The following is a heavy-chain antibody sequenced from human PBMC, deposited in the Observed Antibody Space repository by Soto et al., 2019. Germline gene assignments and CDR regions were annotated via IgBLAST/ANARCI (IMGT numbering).Heavy chain of an antibody. CDR1: GGSISSYY. J-gene: IGHJ4*02. D-gene: IGHD2-15*01. Sequence: SETLSLTCTVSGGSISSYYWSWIRQPPGKGLEWIGYIYYSGSTNYNPSLKSRVTISVDTSKNQFSLKRSSVTAADTAVYYCARGDCSGGSCYLDYWGQGTLVTVSS. V-gene: IGHV4-59*01. CDR2: IYYSGST. CDR3: ARGDCSGGSCYLDY.